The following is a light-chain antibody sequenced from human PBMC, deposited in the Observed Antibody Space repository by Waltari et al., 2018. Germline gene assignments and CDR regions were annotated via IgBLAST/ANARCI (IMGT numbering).Light chain of an antibody. CDR1: NIGSRS. V-gene: IGLV3-21*02. J-gene: IGLJ3*02. CDR2: LDS. CDR3: HVWDANTVM. Sequence: SSVLTQAPSVSVAPGQTATVTCGGDNIGSRSVHWYQQKPGRAPVLVVYLDSDRPSGIPEGCSGCKSGNAATLAIGRGEAGDEADYYCHVWDANTVMFGGGTKLTVL.